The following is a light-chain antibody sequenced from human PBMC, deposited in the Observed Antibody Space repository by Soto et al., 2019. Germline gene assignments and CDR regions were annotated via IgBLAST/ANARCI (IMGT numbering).Light chain of an antibody. V-gene: IGKV3-20*01. CDR3: QQHVDSPLT. CDR2: RAS. J-gene: IGKJ4*01. CDR1: QSVDGNY. Sequence: EIVLTQSPGTLSLSPGERATLSCRASQSVDGNYLAWYQQKPGQAPRLLIYRASSRATGIPDRFSGSGSGTEFTLTISRLESEDCAVYYCQQHVDSPLTFGGGTKVEIK.